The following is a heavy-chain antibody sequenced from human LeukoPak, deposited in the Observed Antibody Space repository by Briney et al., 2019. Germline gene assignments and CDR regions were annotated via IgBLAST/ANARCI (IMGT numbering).Heavy chain of an antibody. J-gene: IGHJ6*02. D-gene: IGHD6-6*01. CDR3: AVYSSSSPWLMDV. CDR1: GYTFTCYD. CDR2: MNPNSGNT. Sequence: PSVKVSCKASGYTFTCYDINWVRQATGQGLEWMGWMNPNSGNTGYAQKFQGRVTMTRNTSISTAYMELSSLRSEDTAVYYCAVYSSSSPWLMDVWGQGTTVTVSS. V-gene: IGHV1-8*01.